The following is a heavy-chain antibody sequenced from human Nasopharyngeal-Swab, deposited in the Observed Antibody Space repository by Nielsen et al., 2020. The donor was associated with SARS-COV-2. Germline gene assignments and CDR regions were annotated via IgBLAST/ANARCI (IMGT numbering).Heavy chain of an antibody. V-gene: IGHV4-4*02. CDR2: IYHSGST. J-gene: IGHJ3*02. D-gene: IGHD2-8*01. CDR3: ARHMLGGPTAFDI. Sequence: WIRQPLGKGLEWIGEIYHSGSTNYNPSLTSRVTISVDKSKNQFSLKLRSVTTADTAVFYCARHMLGGPTAFDIWGQGTVVTVSS.